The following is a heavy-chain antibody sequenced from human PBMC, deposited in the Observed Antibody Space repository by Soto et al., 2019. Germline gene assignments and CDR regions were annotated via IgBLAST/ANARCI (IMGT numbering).Heavy chain of an antibody. V-gene: IGHV1-69*01. Sequence: QVQLVQSGAEVKKPGSSVKVSCKASGGSFSSYAISWVRQAPGQGLEWMGGIIPIVGTGNYAQNFQGRVTITADESTSTAYMELTSLRSEDTAMYYCARDLSAAGRPGMDVWGQGTRVTVS. J-gene: IGHJ6*02. CDR3: ARDLSAAGRPGMDV. D-gene: IGHD6-13*01. CDR2: IIPIVGTG. CDR1: GGSFSSYA.